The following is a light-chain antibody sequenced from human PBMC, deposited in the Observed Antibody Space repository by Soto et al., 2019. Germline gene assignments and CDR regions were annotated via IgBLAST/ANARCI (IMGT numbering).Light chain of an antibody. CDR3: QQYNSYPWT. V-gene: IGKV1-5*03. J-gene: IGKJ1*01. CDR1: QSISSW. CDR2: KAS. Sequence: DIQMTQSPSTLSASVGDRVTITCRASQSISSWLAWYQQKPGKAPKLLIYKASSLDSGRPSRFRGSRSGREITLTISSLQPDDSATYYYQQYNSYPWTFGQETKVEIK.